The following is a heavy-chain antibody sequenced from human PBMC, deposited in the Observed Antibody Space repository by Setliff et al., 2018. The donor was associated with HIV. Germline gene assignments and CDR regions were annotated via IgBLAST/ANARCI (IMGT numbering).Heavy chain of an antibody. J-gene: IGHJ4*02. D-gene: IGHD3-22*01. Sequence: ASVKVSCKASGYNFTSHDINWVRQAPGQGLEWMGWISAYNGNTNYAQKLQGRVTITTDESTSTVYMELSSLRSEDTAVYYCARAAYGYDSSGYFFDYWGQGTLVTVSS. CDR1: GYNFTSHD. CDR2: ISAYNGNT. V-gene: IGHV1-18*01. CDR3: ARAAYGYDSSGYFFDY.